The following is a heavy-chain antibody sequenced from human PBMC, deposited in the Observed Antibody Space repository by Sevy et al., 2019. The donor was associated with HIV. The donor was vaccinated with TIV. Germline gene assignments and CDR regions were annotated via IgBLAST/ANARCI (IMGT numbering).Heavy chain of an antibody. Sequence: ASVMVSCKASGGTFSNYALSWVRQAPGQGLAWMGGIIPIFGTTNFAQTFQGRVTITADESRSTAYMELSSLKPADTAVYYCARTPLLSIPGTTDVYFDIWGQGTLVTVSS. D-gene: IGHD4-4*01. V-gene: IGHV1-69*13. CDR2: IIPIFGTT. CDR1: GGTFSNYA. J-gene: IGHJ4*02. CDR3: ARTPLLSIPGTTDVYFDI.